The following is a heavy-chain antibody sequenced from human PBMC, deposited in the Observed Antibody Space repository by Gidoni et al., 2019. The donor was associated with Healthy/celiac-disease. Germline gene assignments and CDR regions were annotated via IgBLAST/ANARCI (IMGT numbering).Heavy chain of an antibody. CDR2: IYYSGST. Sequence: QVQLQESGPGLVKPSETLSLTCTVSGGPISSYYWSWIRQPPGKGLEWIGYIYYSGSTNYNPSLKSRVTISVDTSKNQFSLKLSSVTAADTAVYYCARGYSSGWYVPFDYWGQGTLVTVSS. D-gene: IGHD6-19*01. J-gene: IGHJ4*02. CDR3: ARGYSSGWYVPFDY. CDR1: GGPISSYY. V-gene: IGHV4-59*01.